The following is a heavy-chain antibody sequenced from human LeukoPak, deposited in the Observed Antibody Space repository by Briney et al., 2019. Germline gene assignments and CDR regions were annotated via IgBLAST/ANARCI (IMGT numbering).Heavy chain of an antibody. J-gene: IGHJ4*02. CDR2: INPNSGGT. CDR3: ARSRISAPVDY. D-gene: IGHD6-6*01. CDR1: GYTFTGYY. Sequence: ASVKVSCKASGYTFTGYYMHWVRQAPGQGLEWMGWINPNSGGTNYAQKFQGRVTMTSDTSVSTAYMELSRLRSDDTAVYYCARSRISAPVDYWGQGTLVTVSS. V-gene: IGHV1-2*02.